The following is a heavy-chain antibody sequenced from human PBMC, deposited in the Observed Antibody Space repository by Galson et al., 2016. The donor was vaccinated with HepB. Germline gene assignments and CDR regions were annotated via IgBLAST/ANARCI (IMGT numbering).Heavy chain of an antibody. CDR3: ARSSGSINGYFDY. CDR1: GGPVSSNYF. J-gene: IGHJ4*02. Sequence: ETLSLTCTVSGGPVSSNYFWGWIRQPPGKGLQWIGLVYYSGNTYYHWSLKSRVTLSVDTSKNQFSLKLNSVTAADTAVYYCARSSGSINGYFDYWGQGMLVTVSS. CDR2: VYYSGNT. D-gene: IGHD1-26*01. V-gene: IGHV4-39*01.